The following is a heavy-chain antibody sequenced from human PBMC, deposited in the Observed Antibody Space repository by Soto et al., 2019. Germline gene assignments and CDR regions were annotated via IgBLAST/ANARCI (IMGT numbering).Heavy chain of an antibody. J-gene: IGHJ4*02. CDR2: ISGSGGST. CDR1: GFTFSSYA. D-gene: IGHD2-2*01. V-gene: IGHV3-23*01. Sequence: GGSLRLSCAASGFTFSSYAMSWVRQAPGKGLEWVSAISGSGGSTYYADSVKGRFTISRDNSKNTLYLQMNSLRAEDTAVYYCAKEGGYCSSTSCYAGGYFDYWGQGTLVTVSS. CDR3: AKEGGYCSSTSCYAGGYFDY.